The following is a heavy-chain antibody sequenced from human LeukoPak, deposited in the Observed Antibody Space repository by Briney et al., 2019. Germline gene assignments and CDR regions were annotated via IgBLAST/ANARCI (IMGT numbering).Heavy chain of an antibody. Sequence: PSGTLSLTCAVSGGSISSSNWWSWVRQPPGKGLEWIGEIYHSGSTNYNPSLKGRVTISVDKSKNQFSLRLNSVTAADTAMYYCARSHDHLWGNYPDYWGQGTLVTISS. V-gene: IGHV4-4*02. CDR3: ARSHDHLWGNYPDY. CDR2: IYHSGST. J-gene: IGHJ4*02. CDR1: GGSISSSNW. D-gene: IGHD3-16*02.